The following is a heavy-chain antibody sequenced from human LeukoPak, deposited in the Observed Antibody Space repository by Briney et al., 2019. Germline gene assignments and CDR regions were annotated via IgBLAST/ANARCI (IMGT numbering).Heavy chain of an antibody. J-gene: IGHJ5*02. D-gene: IGHD2-15*01. CDR3: ARSTYCSGGSCSHNWFDP. CDR2: IYTSGST. CDR1: GGSISSGSYY. V-gene: IGHV4-61*02. Sequence: KPSETLSLTCTVSGGSISSGSYYWRWIRQPAGKGLEWIGRIYTSGSTNYNPSLKSRVTISVDTSKNQFSLKLSSVTAADTAVYYCARSTYCSGGSCSHNWFDPWGQGTLVTVSS.